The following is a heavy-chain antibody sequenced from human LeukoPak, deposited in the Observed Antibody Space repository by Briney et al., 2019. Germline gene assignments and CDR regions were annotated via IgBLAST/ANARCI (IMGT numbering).Heavy chain of an antibody. J-gene: IGHJ4*02. CDR2: ISGDGEST. D-gene: IGHD2-2*01. Sequence: GGSLRLSCAASGVXLRNYAMTWIRQAPGKGLQWVSCISGDGESTYYADTVRGRFTISRDNSKNTMYLQMNNLRAEDTAIYYCAKDRDCSSTGCYVFANWGQGTLVTVSS. CDR1: GVXLRNYA. CDR3: AKDRDCSSTGCYVFAN. V-gene: IGHV3-23*01.